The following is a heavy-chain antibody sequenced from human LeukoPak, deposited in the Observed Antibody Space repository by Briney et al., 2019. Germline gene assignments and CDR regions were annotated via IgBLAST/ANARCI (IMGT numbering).Heavy chain of an antibody. V-gene: IGHV3-21*01. D-gene: IGHD3-3*01. Sequence: GGSLRLSCTASGFTFGDYAMSWFRQAPGKGLEWVSSISSSSSYIYYADSVKGRFTISRDSAKNSLYLQMNSLRAEDTAVYYCARDPRDFWSGYYVHFDYWGQGTLVTVSS. J-gene: IGHJ4*02. CDR3: ARDPRDFWSGYYVHFDY. CDR1: GFTFGDYA. CDR2: ISSSSSYI.